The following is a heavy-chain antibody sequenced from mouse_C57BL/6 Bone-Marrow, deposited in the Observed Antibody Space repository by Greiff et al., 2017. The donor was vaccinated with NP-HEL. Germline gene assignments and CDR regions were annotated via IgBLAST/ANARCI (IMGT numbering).Heavy chain of an antibody. Sequence: EVKLMESGGGLVQPGGSLSLSCAASGFTFTDYYMSWVRQPPGKALEWLGFIRNKANGYTTEYSASVKGRFTISRDNSQSILYLQMNALRAEDSATYYCASHDGYCYCDYWGQGTTLTVSS. J-gene: IGHJ2*01. D-gene: IGHD2-3*01. CDR2: IRNKANGYTT. V-gene: IGHV7-3*01. CDR3: ASHDGYCYCDY. CDR1: GFTFTDYY.